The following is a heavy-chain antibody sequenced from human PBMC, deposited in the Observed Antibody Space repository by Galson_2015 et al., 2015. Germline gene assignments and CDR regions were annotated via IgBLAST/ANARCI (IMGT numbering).Heavy chain of an antibody. D-gene: IGHD6-6*01. Sequence: SVKVSCKASGYSFSNYCISWVRQAPGQGLEWMGWISGYNGGTNYPQKFQGRVTMTTDKSTSTAYMEVRSLGSDDTAVYYCARDPGNTSSLSLFDSWGQGTLVTVSS. CDR2: ISGYNGGT. CDR1: GYSFSNYC. J-gene: IGHJ5*01. V-gene: IGHV1-18*04. CDR3: ARDPGNTSSLSLFDS.